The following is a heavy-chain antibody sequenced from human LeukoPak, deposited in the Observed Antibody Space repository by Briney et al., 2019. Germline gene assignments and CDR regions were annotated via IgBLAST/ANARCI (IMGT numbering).Heavy chain of an antibody. V-gene: IGHV1-24*01. J-gene: IGHJ3*02. CDR2: FDPEDGET. Sequence: ASVKVSCKVSGYTLTELSMHWVRQARGKGLEWMGGFDPEDGETIYAQKFQGRVTMTEDTSTDTAYMELSSLRSEDTAVYYCATAQGLRPFLDAFDIWGQGTMVTVSS. CDR1: GYTLTELS. CDR3: ATAQGLRPFLDAFDI. D-gene: IGHD4-17*01.